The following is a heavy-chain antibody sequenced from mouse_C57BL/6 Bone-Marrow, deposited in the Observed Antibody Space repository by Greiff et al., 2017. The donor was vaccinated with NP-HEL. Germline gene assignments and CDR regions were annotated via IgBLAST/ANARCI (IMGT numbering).Heavy chain of an antibody. CDR1: GYTFTSYG. D-gene: IGHD1-1*01. V-gene: IGHV1-81*01. CDR2: IYPRSGNT. CDR3: ARYPYGSSYVGY. J-gene: IGHJ2*01. Sequence: VQLKESGAELARPGASVKLSCKASGYTFTSYGISWVKQRTGQGLEWIGEIYPRSGNTYYNEKFKGKATLTADKSSSTAYMELRSLTSEDSAVYFCARYPYGSSYVGYWGQGTTLTVSS.